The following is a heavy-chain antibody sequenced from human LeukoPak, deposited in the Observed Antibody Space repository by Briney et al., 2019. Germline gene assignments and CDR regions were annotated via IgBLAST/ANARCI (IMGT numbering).Heavy chain of an antibody. D-gene: IGHD3-3*01. CDR2: IRGSGGRT. CDR3: AKDGRSYYDFWSGYYDY. J-gene: IGHJ4*02. V-gene: IGHV3-23*01. CDR1: GFTFSHYY. Sequence: GGSLRLSCAASGFTFSHYYMSWIRHAPGKGLDWVSVIRGSGGRTYYVDSVKGRLTISRDNSKNTLYLQMNSLRAEDTSVYYCAKDGRSYYDFWSGYYDYWGQGTLVTVSS.